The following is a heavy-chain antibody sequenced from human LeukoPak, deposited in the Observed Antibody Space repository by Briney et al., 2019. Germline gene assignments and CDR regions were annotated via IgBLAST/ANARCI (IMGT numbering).Heavy chain of an antibody. Sequence: ASVKVSCKASGYTFTSYYMHWVRQAPGQGLEWMGIINPSGGSTSYAQKFQGRVTMTRDTSTSTVYMELSSLRSEDTAVYYCARDSFWEVGVWLRSTGLDYWGQGTLVTVSS. V-gene: IGHV1-46*01. CDR3: ARDSFWEVGVWLRSTGLDY. D-gene: IGHD5-12*01. J-gene: IGHJ4*02. CDR1: GYTFTSYY. CDR2: INPSGGST.